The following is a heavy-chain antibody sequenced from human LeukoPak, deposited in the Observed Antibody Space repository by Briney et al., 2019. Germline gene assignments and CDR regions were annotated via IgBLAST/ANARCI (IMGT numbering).Heavy chain of an antibody. V-gene: IGHV4-38-2*02. D-gene: IGHD3-10*01. CDR2: IYYSGST. Sequence: SETLSLTCTVSGYSISSGYYWGWIRQPPGKGLEWIGSIYYSGSTNYNPSLKSRVTISVDTSKNQFSLKLSSVTAADTAVYYCARVRPGSIPHYMDVWGKGTTVTVSS. CDR1: GYSISSGYY. CDR3: ARVRPGSIPHYMDV. J-gene: IGHJ6*03.